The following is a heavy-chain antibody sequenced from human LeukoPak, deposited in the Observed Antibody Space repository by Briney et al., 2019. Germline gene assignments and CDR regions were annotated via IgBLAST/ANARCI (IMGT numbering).Heavy chain of an antibody. CDR1: GFTFSSYS. D-gene: IGHD2-2*01. CDR3: AKDRGSYQLLPEWFDP. J-gene: IGHJ5*02. V-gene: IGHV3-21*04. CDR2: ISSSSSYI. Sequence: GGSLRLSCAASGFTFSSYSMNWVRQAPGKGLEWVSSISSSSSYIYYADSVKGRFTISRDNSKNTLYLQMNSLRAEDTAVYYCAKDRGSYQLLPEWFDPWGQGTLVTVSS.